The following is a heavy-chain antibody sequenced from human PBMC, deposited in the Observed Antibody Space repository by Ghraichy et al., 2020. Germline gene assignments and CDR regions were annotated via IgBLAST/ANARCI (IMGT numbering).Heavy chain of an antibody. CDR1: GGSFSGYY. V-gene: IGHV4-34*01. CDR2: INHSGST. D-gene: IGHD1-26*01. J-gene: IGHJ4*02. Sequence: TCAVYGGSFSGYYWSWIRQPPGKGLEWIGEINHSGSTNYNPSLKSRVTISVDTSKNQFSLKLSSVTAADTAVYYWARGPDFIVGATHFDYWGQGTLVTVSS. CDR3: ARGPDFIVGATHFDY.